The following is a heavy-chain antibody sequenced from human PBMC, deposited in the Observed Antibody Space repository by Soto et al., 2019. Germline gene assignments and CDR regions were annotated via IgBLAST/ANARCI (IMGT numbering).Heavy chain of an antibody. CDR3: AKSNWFDP. Sequence: EVQLVESGGGLVQPGGSLRLSCAASGFSFSDYWMNWVRQAPGKGLVWVSRIDSDGTSTSYADSMKGRFTISRDNAKNTLYLQMNSLRAEDTAVYYCAKSNWFDPWGQGTLVIVSS. CDR2: IDSDGTST. V-gene: IGHV3-74*01. CDR1: GFSFSDYW. J-gene: IGHJ5*02.